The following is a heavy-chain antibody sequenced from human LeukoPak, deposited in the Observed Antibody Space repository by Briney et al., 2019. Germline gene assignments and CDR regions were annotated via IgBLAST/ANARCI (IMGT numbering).Heavy chain of an antibody. J-gene: IGHJ4*02. D-gene: IGHD6-13*01. V-gene: IGHV4-59*12. Sequence: SETLSLTCTVSGGSISSYYWSWIRQPPGKGLEWIGYIYHSGSTYYNPSLKSRVTISVDRSKNQFSLKLSSVTAADTAVYYCARLSAAGTLHFDYWGQGTLVTVSS. CDR1: GGSISSYY. CDR3: ARLSAAGTLHFDY. CDR2: IYHSGST.